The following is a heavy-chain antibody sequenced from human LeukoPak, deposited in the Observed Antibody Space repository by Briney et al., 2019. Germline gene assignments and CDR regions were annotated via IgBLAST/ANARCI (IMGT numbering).Heavy chain of an antibody. D-gene: IGHD5-24*01. CDR3: ATAGGRWPQGYFDY. Sequence: GGSLRLSCAASGLTFSSSVLSWARQAPGKGLEWVALIWYDGSNKYYADSVKGRFTISRDNSKNTLYLQMNSLRAEDTAVYYCATAGGRWPQGYFDYWGQGTLVTVSS. J-gene: IGHJ4*02. V-gene: IGHV3-33*08. CDR1: GLTFSSSV. CDR2: IWYDGSNK.